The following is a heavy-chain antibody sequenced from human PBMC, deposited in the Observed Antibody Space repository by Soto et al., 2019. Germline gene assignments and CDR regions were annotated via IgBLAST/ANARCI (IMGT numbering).Heavy chain of an antibody. CDR2: IRSRDSDYAT. CDR3: TTYGNSSKGFDY. V-gene: IGHV3-73*01. Sequence: EVQLVESGGGLFHPGGSLKLSCAVSGFTFSGSVMHWVRQAPGKGLEWLGRIRSRDSDYATSYAESVKGRVTISRDDSKNTAYLQVTSLKIEDTALYYCTTYGNSSKGFDYWGQGTLVTVSS. D-gene: IGHD6-6*01. CDR1: GFTFSGSV. J-gene: IGHJ4*02.